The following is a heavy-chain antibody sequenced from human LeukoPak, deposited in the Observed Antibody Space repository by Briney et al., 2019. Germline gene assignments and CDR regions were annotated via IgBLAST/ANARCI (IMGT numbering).Heavy chain of an antibody. J-gene: IGHJ3*02. CDR3: AKAHLSVVAATSDADAFDI. Sequence: GGSLRLSCAASGFIFSNYVMSWVRQAPGKGLEWVSTISGSGGSIYYADSVKGRLTISRDNSKNTLYLQMNSLRAEDTAVYYCAKAHLSVVAATSDADAFDIWGQGTMVTVSS. D-gene: IGHD2-15*01. CDR2: ISGSGGSI. CDR1: GFIFSNYV. V-gene: IGHV3-23*01.